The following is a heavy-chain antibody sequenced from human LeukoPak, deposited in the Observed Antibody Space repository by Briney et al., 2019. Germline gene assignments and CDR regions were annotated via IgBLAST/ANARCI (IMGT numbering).Heavy chain of an antibody. D-gene: IGHD5-12*01. Sequence: ASGKVSCKASGYSFTSHGISWVRQAPGQGIEWMGWISAYNGNTNYTQKLQGRVTMTTDTSTSTAYMELRSLSSDATAVYYCAREWVVAGFDPWGQGTLVTVSS. CDR3: AREWVVAGFDP. CDR2: ISAYNGNT. J-gene: IGHJ5*02. V-gene: IGHV1-18*01. CDR1: GYSFTSHG.